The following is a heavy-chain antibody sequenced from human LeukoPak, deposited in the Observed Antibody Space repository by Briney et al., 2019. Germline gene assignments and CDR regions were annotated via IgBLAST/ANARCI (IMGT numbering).Heavy chain of an antibody. V-gene: IGHV4-61*01. CDR1: GGSVSSGSYY. J-gene: IGHJ6*02. Sequence: SETLSLTCTVSGGSVSSGSYYWSWLRQPPGKGLEWIGYIYYSGSTNYNPSLKSRVTISVDTSKNQFSLKLSSVTAADTAVYYCARDGNEMATISYYYGMDVWGQGTTVTVSS. CDR3: ARDGNEMATISYYYGMDV. CDR2: IYYSGST. D-gene: IGHD5-24*01.